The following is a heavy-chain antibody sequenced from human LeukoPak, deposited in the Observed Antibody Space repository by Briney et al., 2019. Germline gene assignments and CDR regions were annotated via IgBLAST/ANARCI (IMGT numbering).Heavy chain of an antibody. J-gene: IGHJ4*01. CDR3: ARARGAEAIDY. D-gene: IGHD6-25*01. Sequence: SETLSLTCAVYGGSFSGYYWTWLRQPPGKGLEWIGEINHSGSNTYNPSLKSRVTISVDTSKNQFSLRLTSVTAADTAVYYCARARGAEAIDYWGHGTLVTVSS. CDR2: INHSGSN. CDR1: GGSFSGYY. V-gene: IGHV4-34*01.